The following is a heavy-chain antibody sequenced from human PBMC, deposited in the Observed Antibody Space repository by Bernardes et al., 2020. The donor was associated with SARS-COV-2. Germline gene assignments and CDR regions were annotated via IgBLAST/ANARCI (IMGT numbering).Heavy chain of an antibody. V-gene: IGHV3-21*01. CDR1: GFTLSSYS. CDR2: ISSSSSYI. D-gene: IGHD6-19*01. Sequence: GSLRPSCAASGFTLSSYSMNWVRQAPGKGPEWVSSISSSSSYIYYADSVKGRFTISRDNAKNSLYLQMNSLRAEDTAAYYCARAGYSSGWSDFDYWGQGTLVTVSS. CDR3: ARAGYSSGWSDFDY. J-gene: IGHJ4*02.